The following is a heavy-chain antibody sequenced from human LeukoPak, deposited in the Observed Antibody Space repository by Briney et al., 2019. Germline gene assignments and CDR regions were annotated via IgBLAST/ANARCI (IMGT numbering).Heavy chain of an antibody. D-gene: IGHD3-10*01. CDR1: GASIGIGGSY. V-gene: IGHV4-31*03. CDR2: IYYTGSV. J-gene: IGHJ6*02. Sequence: SETLSLTCTITGASIGIGGSYWTWIRQPAGEGLERIGYIYYTGSVDYNASLKNRLTISLDTSKNQFSLKLNSVTAADTAVYYCARDHSYYFGSQTSTLDVWGQGTAVTVSS. CDR3: ARDHSYYFGSQTSTLDV.